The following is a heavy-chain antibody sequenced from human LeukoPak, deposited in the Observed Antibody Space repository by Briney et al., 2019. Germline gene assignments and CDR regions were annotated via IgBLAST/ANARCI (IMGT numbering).Heavy chain of an antibody. CDR2: ISYDGSNK. Sequence: GGSLRLSCAASGFTFSSYAMHWVRQAPGKGLEWVAVISYDGSNKYYADSVKGRFTISRDNSKNTLYLQMNSLRAEDTAVYYCARERVPELRFDCWGQGTLVTVSS. J-gene: IGHJ4*02. D-gene: IGHD1-14*01. V-gene: IGHV3-30*01. CDR3: ARERVPELRFDC. CDR1: GFTFSSYA.